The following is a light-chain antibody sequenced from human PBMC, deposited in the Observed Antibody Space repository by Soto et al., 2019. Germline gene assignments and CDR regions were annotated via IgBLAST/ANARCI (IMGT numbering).Light chain of an antibody. CDR2: DVS. CDR1: HAVNSW. V-gene: IGKV1-12*01. Sequence: DNQLTQSPAYIPASVGDGGTIMCRASHAVNSWLAWFQQKPGMAPKLVIYDVSSLQSGVTSRFSGSGSGTEFPLTISSLQPEDFATYYCQQSNNHPISFGQGTRLEIK. J-gene: IGKJ5*01. CDR3: QQSNNHPIS.